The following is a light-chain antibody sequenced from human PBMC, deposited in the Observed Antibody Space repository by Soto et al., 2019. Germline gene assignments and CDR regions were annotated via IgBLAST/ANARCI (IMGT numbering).Light chain of an antibody. CDR1: QSISTW. Sequence: IPMTQSPSPLSASVGDRVTITCRASQSISTWLAWYQQKPGKAPKLLIYKASSLRNGVPSRFSGSGSGTEFTLTIYSLQPDDFASYYCQQYNGYPHTFGQGTKVDIK. CDR3: QQYNGYPHT. J-gene: IGKJ2*01. CDR2: KAS. V-gene: IGKV1-5*03.